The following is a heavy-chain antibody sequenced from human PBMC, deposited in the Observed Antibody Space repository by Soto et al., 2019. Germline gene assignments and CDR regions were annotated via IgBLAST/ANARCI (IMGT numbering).Heavy chain of an antibody. CDR3: ARDLKRYYDSSGYGYYYYGMDV. Sequence: QVQLVQSGAEVKKPGSSVKVSCKASGGTFSSYAISWVRQAPGQGLEWMGGIIPSFGTANYAQKFQGRVTITADESTTTAHMELSSLRSEDTAVYYCARDLKRYYDSSGYGYYYYGMDVWGQGTTVTVSS. D-gene: IGHD3-22*01. J-gene: IGHJ6*02. CDR1: GGTFSSYA. CDR2: IIPSFGTA. V-gene: IGHV1-69*01.